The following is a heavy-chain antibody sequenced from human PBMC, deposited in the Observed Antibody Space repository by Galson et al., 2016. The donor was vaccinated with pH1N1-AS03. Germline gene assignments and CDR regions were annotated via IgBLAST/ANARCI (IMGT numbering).Heavy chain of an antibody. J-gene: IGHJ3*01. CDR3: AKKFYYDSSGHHLDGAYV. CDR2: ISGSGGST. D-gene: IGHD3-22*01. Sequence: SLRLSCAASGFTFSNYAMTWVRQAPGKGLEWVSSISGSGGSTNSADSVRDRFSISRDNSKNTLFLQMNRLRADDPAVYYCAKKFYYDSSGHHLDGAYVWGQGTAVTVSS. CDR1: GFTFSNYA. V-gene: IGHV3-23*01.